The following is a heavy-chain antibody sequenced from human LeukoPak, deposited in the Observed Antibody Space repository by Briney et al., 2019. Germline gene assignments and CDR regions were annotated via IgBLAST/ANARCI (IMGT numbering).Heavy chain of an antibody. CDR1: GYTFTSYG. Sequence: ASVKVSCKASGYTFTSYGISWVRQAPGQGLEWMGWINPNSGGTNYAQKFQGRVTMTRDTSISTAYMELSRLRSDDTAVYYCARVGLPNHYYYYMDVWGKGTTVTVSS. CDR2: INPNSGGT. V-gene: IGHV1-2*02. J-gene: IGHJ6*03. CDR3: ARVGLPNHYYYYMDV.